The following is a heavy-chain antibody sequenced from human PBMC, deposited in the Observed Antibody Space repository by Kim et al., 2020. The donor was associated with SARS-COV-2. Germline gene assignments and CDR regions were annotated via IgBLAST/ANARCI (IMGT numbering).Heavy chain of an antibody. Sequence: GGSLRLSCAASGFTFSSYAMHWVRQAPGKGLEWVAVILYDGSNKYYADSVKGRFTISRDNSKNTLYLQMNSLRAEDTAVYYCARAGKWLVGAYFDYWGQGTLVTVSS. V-gene: IGHV3-30-3*01. D-gene: IGHD6-19*01. CDR1: GFTFSSYA. CDR3: ARAGKWLVGAYFDY. J-gene: IGHJ4*02. CDR2: ILYDGSNK.